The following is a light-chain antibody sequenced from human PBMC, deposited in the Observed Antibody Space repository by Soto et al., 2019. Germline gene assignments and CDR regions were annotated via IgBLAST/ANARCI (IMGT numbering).Light chain of an antibody. CDR2: GAG. CDR3: QQYGSPPVT. CDR1: QSVTSSY. Sequence: EIVLTQSPGTLSLSPGERATLSCRASQSVTSSYLAWYQQKPGQAPRLLIYGAGSRATGIPDRFSGSGSGTDFILTISRLEPEDFAVYYCQQYGSPPVTFGQGTKVEI. V-gene: IGKV3-20*01. J-gene: IGKJ1*01.